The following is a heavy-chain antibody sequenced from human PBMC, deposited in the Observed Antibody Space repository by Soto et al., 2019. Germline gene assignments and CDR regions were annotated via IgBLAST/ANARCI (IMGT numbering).Heavy chain of an antibody. V-gene: IGHV3-23*01. Sequence: VGSLRLSCAASGFTFTTYAMSWVRQAPGKGLEWVSTIGSLGGSTYYADYVKGRFTISTDNSKNTLFLQMNSLRAEDTAVYYCAKDLRPYSSWDSFDSWGQGTLVTVSS. D-gene: IGHD6-6*01. J-gene: IGHJ4*02. CDR2: IGSLGGST. CDR3: AKDLRPYSSWDSFDS. CDR1: GFTFTTYA.